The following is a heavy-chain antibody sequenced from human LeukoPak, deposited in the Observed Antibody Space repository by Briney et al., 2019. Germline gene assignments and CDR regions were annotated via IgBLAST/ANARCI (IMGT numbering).Heavy chain of an antibody. CDR3: ATTSYYYDSPDY. D-gene: IGHD3-22*01. CDR1: GYSISSGYY. Sequence: ASETLSLTCSVSGYSISSGYYWAWIRQPPGKGLEWIASIYYSGSTYYNPSLKSRVTISADTAKNQFSLKLSSVTAADTAVYYCATTSYYYDSPDYWGQGTLVTVSS. CDR2: IYYSGST. V-gene: IGHV4-38-2*01. J-gene: IGHJ4*02.